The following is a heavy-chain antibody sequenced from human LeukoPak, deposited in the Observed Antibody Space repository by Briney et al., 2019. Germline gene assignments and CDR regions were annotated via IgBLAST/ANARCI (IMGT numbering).Heavy chain of an antibody. D-gene: IGHD6-13*01. V-gene: IGHV4-34*01. CDR2: INHSGST. Sequence: SETLSLTCAVYGGSFSGYYWSWIRQPPGKGLEWIGEINHSGSTNYNPSLKSQVTISLDTSKNQFSLKLSSVTAADTAVYYCARDQPAAEKAYDYWGQGTLVTVSS. CDR3: ARDQPAAEKAYDY. CDR1: GGSFSGYY. J-gene: IGHJ4*02.